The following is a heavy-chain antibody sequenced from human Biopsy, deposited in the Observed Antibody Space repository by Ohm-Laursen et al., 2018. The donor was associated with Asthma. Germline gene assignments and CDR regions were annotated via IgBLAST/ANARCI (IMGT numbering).Heavy chain of an antibody. J-gene: IGHJ5*02. CDR3: ARGQGRGIQLWSLDP. CDR2: IHNSGNT. D-gene: IGHD5-18*01. V-gene: IGHV4-59*01. Sequence: PGTLSPTCTVSGGSISSDYWSWLRQSPGKGLEWIGYIHNSGNTNYNPSLKGRVTISLDTSKNHFSLRLSFVAAADTAVYFCARGQGRGIQLWSLDPWGQGILVTVSS. CDR1: GGSISSDY.